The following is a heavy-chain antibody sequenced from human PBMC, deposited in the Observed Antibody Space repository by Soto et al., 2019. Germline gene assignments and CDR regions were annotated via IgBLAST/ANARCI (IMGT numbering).Heavy chain of an antibody. Sequence: QVQLQESGPGLVKPSGTLSLTCAVSSGSISSSNWWSWVRQPPGKGLEWIGEIYHSGSNNYNPSLKSRVTMSVDKSKNQFSLKLSTVTAADTAVYYCARVYCRGGSCYPRYYYYMDVWGKGTTVTVSS. J-gene: IGHJ6*03. CDR2: IYHSGSN. D-gene: IGHD2-15*01. CDR3: ARVYCRGGSCYPRYYYYMDV. CDR1: SGSISSSNW. V-gene: IGHV4-4*02.